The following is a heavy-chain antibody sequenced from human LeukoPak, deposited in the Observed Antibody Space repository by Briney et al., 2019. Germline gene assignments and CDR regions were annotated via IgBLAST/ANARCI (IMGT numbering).Heavy chain of an antibody. J-gene: IGHJ5*02. CDR1: GGSISSGGYY. CDR2: IYYSGST. CDR3: ARVASGVGYNWFDP. Sequence: SQTLSLTCTVSGGSISSGGYYWSWIRQHPWKGLEWIGYIYYSGSTYYNPSLKSRVTISVDTSKNQFSLKLSSVTAADTAVYYCARVASGVGYNWFDPWGQGTLVTVSS. D-gene: IGHD2-15*01. V-gene: IGHV4-31*02.